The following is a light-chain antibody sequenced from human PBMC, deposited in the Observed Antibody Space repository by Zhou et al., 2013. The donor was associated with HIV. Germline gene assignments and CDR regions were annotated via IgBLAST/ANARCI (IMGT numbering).Light chain of an antibody. CDR1: QSVSDR. CDR2: ETS. J-gene: IGKJ4*01. V-gene: IGKV3-11*01. Sequence: EIVMTQSPATLSVSPGEGVTLSCRASQSVSDRLAWYQQKPGQSPRLLIYETSSRAPGVPDRFSGSGSGTDFTLTISSLEPEDFAVYYCQQRSKWLTFGAGTKLEIK. CDR3: QQRSKWLT.